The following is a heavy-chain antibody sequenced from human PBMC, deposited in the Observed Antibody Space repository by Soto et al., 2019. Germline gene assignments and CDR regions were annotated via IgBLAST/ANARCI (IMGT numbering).Heavy chain of an antibody. V-gene: IGHV1-46*01. Sequence: GASVKVSCKASGYTFTSYYMHWVRQAPGQGLEWMGIINPSGGSTSYAQKFQGRVTMTRDTSTGTVYMELSSLRSGDTAVYYCASEYSGYDRFDPWGQGTLVTVSS. CDR1: GYTFTSYY. CDR2: INPSGGST. D-gene: IGHD5-12*01. J-gene: IGHJ5*02. CDR3: ASEYSGYDRFDP.